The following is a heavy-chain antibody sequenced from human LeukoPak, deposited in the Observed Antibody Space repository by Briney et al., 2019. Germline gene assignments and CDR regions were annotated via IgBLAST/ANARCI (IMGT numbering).Heavy chain of an antibody. CDR1: GGSIRSYY. Sequence: SETPSLTCTVSGGSIRSYYWSWIRQPPGKGLEWIGYIYYSGSTNYNPSPKSRVSISVDTSKNQFSLKLSSVTAADTAVYYCARTGSTVTMLYPFDHWGQGTLVTVSS. J-gene: IGHJ4*02. V-gene: IGHV4-59*01. D-gene: IGHD4-17*01. CDR2: IYYSGST. CDR3: ARTGSTVTMLYPFDH.